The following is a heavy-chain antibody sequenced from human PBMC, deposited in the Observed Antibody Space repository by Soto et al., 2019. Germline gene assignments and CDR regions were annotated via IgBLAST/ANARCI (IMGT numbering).Heavy chain of an antibody. CDR1: GYTFTGYY. V-gene: IGHV1-2*02. J-gene: IGHJ4*02. D-gene: IGHD1-26*01. CDR3: ARTPRWELLPYFDY. CDR2: INPNSGGT. Sequence: EASVKVSCKASGYTFTGYYMHWVRQAPGQGLEWMGWINPNSGGTNYAQKFQGRVTMTRDTSISTAYMELSRLRSDDTAVYYCARTPRWELLPYFDYWGQGTLVTVSS.